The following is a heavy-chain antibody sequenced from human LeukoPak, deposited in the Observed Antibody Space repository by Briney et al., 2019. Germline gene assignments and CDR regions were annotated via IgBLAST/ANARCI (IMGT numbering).Heavy chain of an antibody. CDR2: TYPANSDT. J-gene: IGHJ4*02. Sequence: GESLKISCKGSPYTFTNYWIGWVRQMPGKGLEWMGITYPANSDTRYSPSFQGQVTFSPDKSISTAYLQWSSLKASDTAIYYCARRGSSGQLDYWGQGTLVTVSS. CDR1: PYTFTNYW. CDR3: ARRGSSGQLDY. V-gene: IGHV5-51*01. D-gene: IGHD6-19*01.